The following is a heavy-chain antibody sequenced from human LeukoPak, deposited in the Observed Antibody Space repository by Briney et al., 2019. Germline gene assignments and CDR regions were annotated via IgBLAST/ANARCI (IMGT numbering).Heavy chain of an antibody. Sequence: GESLKISCKGSGYSFASYWIAWVRQMPGKGLEWMGIIYPDDSDTSYSPSFQGQVTISADKSISTAYLQWSGLKASDAAVYYCARLSSTSQPFDPWGQGTLVTVSS. J-gene: IGHJ5*02. V-gene: IGHV5-51*01. CDR1: GYSFASYW. CDR3: ARLSSTSQPFDP. CDR2: IYPDDSDT. D-gene: IGHD2-2*01.